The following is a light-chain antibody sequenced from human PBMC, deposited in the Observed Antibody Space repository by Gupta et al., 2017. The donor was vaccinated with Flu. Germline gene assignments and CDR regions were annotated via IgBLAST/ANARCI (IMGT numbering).Light chain of an antibody. CDR1: EGIGNS. CDR2: AAS. V-gene: IGKV1-12*01. Sequence: DIQMTQSPSSVSASIGDRVTITCRASEGIGNSLAWYQQKPGRAPNLLIYAASSLQSGDPSRFSGSGSGTDFTLTISRLLPEDSAIFYCQQANRFPITFGGGTKVEIK. J-gene: IGKJ4*01. CDR3: QQANRFPIT.